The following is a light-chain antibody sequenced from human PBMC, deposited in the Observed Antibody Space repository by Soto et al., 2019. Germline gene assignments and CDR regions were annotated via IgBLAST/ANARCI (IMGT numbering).Light chain of an antibody. J-gene: IGKJ5*01. CDR1: QSVSFD. CDR3: QHRSNWPRIS. CDR2: DAS. Sequence: IVLTQSPATLSLSPGERATLSCRASQSVSFDLAWYQQKPGQAPRLLISDASNRATGVPDRFSGSRSGTDFTLTISSLEPEDFAVYHCQHRSNWPRISFGQGTQLEIK. V-gene: IGKV3-11*01.